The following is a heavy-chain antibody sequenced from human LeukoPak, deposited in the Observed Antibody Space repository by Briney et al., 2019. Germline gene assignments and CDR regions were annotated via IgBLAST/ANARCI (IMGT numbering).Heavy chain of an antibody. CDR2: ISSSGSTI. V-gene: IGHV3-11*01. J-gene: IGHJ4*02. D-gene: IGHD3-9*01. CDR3: ARVGGSYYDILTGYYPYYFDY. CDR1: GFTFSDYY. Sequence: PGGSLRLSCAASGFTFSDYYMSWIRQAPGKGLEWVSYISSSGSTIYYADSVKGRFTISRDNAKNSLYLQMNSLRAEDTAVYYCARVGGSYYDILTGYYPYYFDYWGQGTLVTVSS.